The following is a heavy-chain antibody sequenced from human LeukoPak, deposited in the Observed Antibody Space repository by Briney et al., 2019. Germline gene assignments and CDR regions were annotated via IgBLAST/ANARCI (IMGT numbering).Heavy chain of an antibody. J-gene: IGHJ4*02. CDR2: IYPGDSDT. CDR3: ARQKGRDGYNWSY. D-gene: IGHD5-24*01. CDR1: GYNFTSYW. Sequence: GGALQISGKGSGYNFTSYWIGGVGQMPGKGLEGMGIIYPGDSDTRYRPSFQGQVTISADKSISTAYLQWCSLKASDTAMYYCARQKGRDGYNWSYWGQGTLVTVSS. V-gene: IGHV5-51*01.